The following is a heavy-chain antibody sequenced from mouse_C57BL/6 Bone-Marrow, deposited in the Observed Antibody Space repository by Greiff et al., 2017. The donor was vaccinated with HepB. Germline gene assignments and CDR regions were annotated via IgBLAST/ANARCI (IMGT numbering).Heavy chain of an antibody. J-gene: IGHJ2*01. CDR1: GFTFSSYG. Sequence: EVQGVESGGDLVKPGGSLKLSCAASGFTFSSYGMSWVRQTPDKRLEWVATISSGGSYTYYPDSVKGRFTISRDNAKNTLYLQMSSLKSEDTAMYYCARALSTMITLDYWGQGTTLTVSS. D-gene: IGHD2-4*01. CDR2: ISSGGSYT. CDR3: ARALSTMITLDY. V-gene: IGHV5-6*01.